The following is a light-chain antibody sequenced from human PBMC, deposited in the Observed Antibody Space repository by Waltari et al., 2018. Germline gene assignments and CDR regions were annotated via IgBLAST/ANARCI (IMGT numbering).Light chain of an antibody. V-gene: IGKV3-20*01. J-gene: IGKJ2*01. Sequence: EIVLTQSPRTLSLSPGERATLSCRASQSVSNNYLSWYQQKPGQAPRPLIFGASSRATGIPDRFSGSASGTDFTLTISRLEPEDFAVYYCQQYSTSPRYTFGQGTKLEIK. CDR2: GAS. CDR1: QSVSNNY. CDR3: QQYSTSPRYT.